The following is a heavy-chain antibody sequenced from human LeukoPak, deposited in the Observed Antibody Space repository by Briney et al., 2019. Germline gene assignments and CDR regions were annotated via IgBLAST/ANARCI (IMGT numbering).Heavy chain of an antibody. Sequence: GGSLRLSCAASGFTFSSYAMHWVRQAPGKGLEWVAVISYDGSNKYYADSVKGRFTISRDNSKNTLYLQMNSLRAEDTAVYYCASPSITMIVVVPHYFGYWGQGTLVTVSS. CDR2: ISYDGSNK. D-gene: IGHD3-22*01. CDR1: GFTFSSYA. J-gene: IGHJ4*02. CDR3: ASPSITMIVVVPHYFGY. V-gene: IGHV3-30-3*01.